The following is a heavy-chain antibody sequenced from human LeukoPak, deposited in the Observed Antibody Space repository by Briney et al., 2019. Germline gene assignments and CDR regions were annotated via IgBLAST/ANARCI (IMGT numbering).Heavy chain of an antibody. V-gene: IGHV1-18*04. CDR1: GYTFTIYG. D-gene: IGHD3-16*01. CDR2: ISAYNGNT. CDR3: ARRRLGESFDY. Sequence: AAVTVCCTASGYTFTIYGISWVRQAPGQGLEWMGWISAYNGNTNYAQKLQGRVTITTDTSTSTAYMELRSLRSDDTAAYYCARRRLGESFDYWGQGTLVTVSS. J-gene: IGHJ4*02.